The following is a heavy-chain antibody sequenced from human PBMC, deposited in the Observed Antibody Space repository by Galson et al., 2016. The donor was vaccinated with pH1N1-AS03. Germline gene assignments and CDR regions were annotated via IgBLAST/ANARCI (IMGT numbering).Heavy chain of an antibody. CDR3: AREPWGSTRGEY. CDR1: GFTINNNY. J-gene: IGHJ4*02. V-gene: IGHV3-53*01. CDR2: IYGGGDT. D-gene: IGHD3-16*01. Sequence: SLRLSCAASGFTINNNYMSWVRQAPGKGLEWVSVIYGGGDTFYADSVKGRFTISRDNSKNTVYLQMNSLRVEDTAVYYCAREPWGSTRGEYWGRGTLVTVSS.